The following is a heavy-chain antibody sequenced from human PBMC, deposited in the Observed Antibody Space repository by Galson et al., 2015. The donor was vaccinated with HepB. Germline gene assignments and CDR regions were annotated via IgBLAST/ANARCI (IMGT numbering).Heavy chain of an antibody. CDR3: ARAEFSSTFFDYYYYGMDV. Sequence: SGYTFTSYAMHWVRQAPGQRLEWMGWINAGNGNTKYSQKFQGRVTITRDTSASTAYMELSSLRSEDTAVYYCARAEFSSTFFDYYYYGMDVRGQGTTVTVSS. CDR2: INAGNGNT. CDR1: GYTFTSYA. V-gene: IGHV1-3*01. J-gene: IGHJ6*02. D-gene: IGHD2-2*01.